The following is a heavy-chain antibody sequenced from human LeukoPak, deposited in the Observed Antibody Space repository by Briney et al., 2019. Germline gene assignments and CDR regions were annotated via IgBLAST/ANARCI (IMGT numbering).Heavy chain of an antibody. Sequence: SETLSLTCAVYGGSFSGYYWSWIRQPPGKGLEWIGEINHSGSTNYNPSLKSRVTISVDTSKNQFSLKLNSVTAADTAVYYCARPFDWQIFDLWGRGTLVTVSS. CDR3: ARPFDWQIFDL. D-gene: IGHD3-9*01. CDR2: INHSGST. CDR1: GGSFSGYY. J-gene: IGHJ2*01. V-gene: IGHV4-34*01.